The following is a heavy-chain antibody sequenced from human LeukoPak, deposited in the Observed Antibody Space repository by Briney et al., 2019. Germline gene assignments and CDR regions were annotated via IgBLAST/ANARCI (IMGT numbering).Heavy chain of an antibody. J-gene: IGHJ4*02. D-gene: IGHD6-25*01. CDR1: GITFRSHG. Sequence: PGGSLRLSCAASGITFRSHGMDWVRQAPGKGLVWVSRISSDGSTTRYADSVKDRFTISRDNAKNTLYLQMNSLRAEDTAGYYCGSTISGLLWGQGTLVTVSS. CDR2: ISSDGSTT. CDR3: GSTISGLL. V-gene: IGHV3-74*01.